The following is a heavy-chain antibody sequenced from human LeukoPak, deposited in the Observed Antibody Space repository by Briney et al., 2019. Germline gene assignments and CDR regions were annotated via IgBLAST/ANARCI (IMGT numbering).Heavy chain of an antibody. Sequence: RASVKVSCKASGYTFTGYYMHWVRQAPGQGLEWMGWINPNSGGTNYAQKFQGRVTMTRDTSISTAYMELSRLRSDDTAVYYCARGYCSSTSCTFDPWGQGTLVTVSS. CDR3: ARGYCSSTSCTFDP. CDR2: INPNSGGT. J-gene: IGHJ5*02. D-gene: IGHD2-2*01. V-gene: IGHV1-2*02. CDR1: GYTFTGYY.